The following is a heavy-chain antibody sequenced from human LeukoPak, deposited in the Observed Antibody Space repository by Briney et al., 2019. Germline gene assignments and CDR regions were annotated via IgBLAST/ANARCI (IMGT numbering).Heavy chain of an antibody. CDR2: IETSGST. CDR1: GASISSGGYF. V-gene: IGHV4-61*02. CDR3: ARALCINGICEWFDP. Sequence: PSETLSLTCTVSGASISSGGYFWSWIRQPAGKGVEWIQRIETSGSTNYNPSLKSRVTISVDTSKNQFSLKLRSVTAADTAVYCCARALCINGICEWFDPWGQGTLVIVSS. D-gene: IGHD2-8*01. J-gene: IGHJ5*02.